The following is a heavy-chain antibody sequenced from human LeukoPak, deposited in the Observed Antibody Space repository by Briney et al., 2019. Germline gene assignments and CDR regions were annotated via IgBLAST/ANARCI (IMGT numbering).Heavy chain of an antibody. CDR3: AKDNPDSGSHNWFDP. V-gene: IGHV3-9*01. CDR1: GFTFDDYA. D-gene: IGHD1-26*01. J-gene: IGHJ5*02. Sequence: GRSLRLSCTASGFTFDDYAMHWVRQAPGKGLEWVSGISWNSGSIGYADSVKGRFTISRDNAKNSLYLQMNSLRAEDTALYYCAKDNPDSGSHNWFDPWGQGTLVTVSS. CDR2: ISWNSGSI.